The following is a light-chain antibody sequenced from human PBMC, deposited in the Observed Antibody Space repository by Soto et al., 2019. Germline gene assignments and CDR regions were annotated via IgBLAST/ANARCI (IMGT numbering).Light chain of an antibody. Sequence: EIVLTQSPGTLSLSPGERATLSCMASQSVSNNYLAWYQQKPGQAPRLLIYGASNRATGIPDRFSGSGSGTDFTLTISRLETEDFAVFYCQQYGTSEIIFGQGTRLEIK. J-gene: IGKJ5*01. CDR3: QQYGTSEII. CDR1: QSVSNNY. CDR2: GAS. V-gene: IGKV3-20*01.